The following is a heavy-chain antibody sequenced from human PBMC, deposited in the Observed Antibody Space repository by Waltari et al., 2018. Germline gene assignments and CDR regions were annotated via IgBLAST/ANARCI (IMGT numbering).Heavy chain of an antibody. V-gene: IGHV4-34*02. CDR1: GGSFSGYT. J-gene: IGHJ4*02. CDR2: GSHTGS. D-gene: IGHD4-17*01. Sequence: QVQLQQWGAGLLKPSETLSLTCAVYGGSFSGYTWSWIRQSPGRGLEWIGEGSHTGSNYNTSLKSRVTISVDTSNRHFSLKLSSVTAADTAIYYCAKPDVNYGHFVYWGQGTLVTVSS. CDR3: AKPDVNYGHFVY.